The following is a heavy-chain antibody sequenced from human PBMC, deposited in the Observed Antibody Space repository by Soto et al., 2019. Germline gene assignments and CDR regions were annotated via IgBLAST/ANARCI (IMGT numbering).Heavy chain of an antibody. CDR1: GFNISSYW. CDR3: GRDKPHNWFDP. V-gene: IGHV3-74*01. J-gene: IGHJ5*02. Sequence: PWGSLRLCCAASGFNISSYWMQWVLQVPGKGLVWVSRINNDGSAATYADSVKGRFTISRDNAKNTVYLQMHSLRAEDTAVYDCGRDKPHNWFDPWGQGTPVTVSS. CDR2: INNDGSAA.